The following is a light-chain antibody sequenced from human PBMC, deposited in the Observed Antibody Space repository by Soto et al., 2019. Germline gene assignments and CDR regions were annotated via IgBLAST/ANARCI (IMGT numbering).Light chain of an antibody. Sequence: QSVLTQPPSVSGATGQRVTISCTGSSSNIGAGYDVHWYQQLPGTAPKLLIYGNSNRPSGVPDRFSGSKSGTSASLAITGLQAEDEADYYCQSYDSSLSGPYYVFGTGTKLTVL. CDR1: SSNIGAGYD. J-gene: IGLJ1*01. CDR3: QSYDSSLSGPYYV. CDR2: GNS. V-gene: IGLV1-40*01.